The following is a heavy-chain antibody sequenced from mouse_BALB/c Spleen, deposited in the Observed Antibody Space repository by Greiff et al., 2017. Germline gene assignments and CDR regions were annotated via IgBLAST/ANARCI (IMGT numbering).Heavy chain of an antibody. D-gene: IGHD4-1*01. CDR2: IWAGGST. Sequence: QVQLKESGPGLVAPSQSLYLTCTVSGFSLTSYGVHGVRQPPGKGLEWLGVIWAGGSTNYYSALMSRLSISKDNSKSQVFLKMNSLQTDDTAMYYCARVRPNWDDYFDYWGQGTTLTVSS. V-gene: IGHV2-9*02. CDR3: ARVRPNWDDYFDY. J-gene: IGHJ2*01. CDR1: GFSLTSYG.